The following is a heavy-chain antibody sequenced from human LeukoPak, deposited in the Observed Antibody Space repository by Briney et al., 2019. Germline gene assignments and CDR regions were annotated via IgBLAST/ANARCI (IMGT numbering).Heavy chain of an antibody. CDR2: INHSGST. CDR1: GGSFSGYY. D-gene: IGHD4-17*01. Sequence: SETLSLTCAVYGGSFSGYYWSWIRQPPGKGLEWIGEINHSGSTNYNPSLKSRVTISVDTSKNQFSLKLSSVTAADTAVYYCARQETVTLPGDYWGQGTLVTVSS. J-gene: IGHJ4*02. CDR3: ARQETVTLPGDY. V-gene: IGHV4-34*01.